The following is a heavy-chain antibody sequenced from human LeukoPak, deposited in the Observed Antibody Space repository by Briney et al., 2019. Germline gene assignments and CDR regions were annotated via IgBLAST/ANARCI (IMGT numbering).Heavy chain of an antibody. Sequence: GGSLRLSCAASGFTVSSNYMSWVRQAPGKGLEWVSVIYSGGSTYNADSVKGRFTVSRDNSKNALYLQMNSLRAEDTAVYYCARVTLAYYFDYWGQGTLVTVSS. D-gene: IGHD4-23*01. CDR2: IYSGGST. V-gene: IGHV3-66*01. CDR3: ARVTLAYYFDY. J-gene: IGHJ4*02. CDR1: GFTVSSNY.